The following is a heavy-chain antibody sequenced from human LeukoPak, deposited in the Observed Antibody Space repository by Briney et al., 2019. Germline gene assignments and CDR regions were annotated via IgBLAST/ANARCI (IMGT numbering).Heavy chain of an antibody. CDR1: GFTFDDYA. V-gene: IGHV3-9*01. CDR2: ISWNSGRI. Sequence: GRSLRLSCAASGFTFDDYAMHWVRQAPAKGLEWVSGISWNSGRIGDADSVKGRFTISRDNAKNSLYLQMNSLRAEDTALYYCAKGLVHAFDIWGQGTMVTVSS. J-gene: IGHJ3*02. CDR3: AKGLVHAFDI.